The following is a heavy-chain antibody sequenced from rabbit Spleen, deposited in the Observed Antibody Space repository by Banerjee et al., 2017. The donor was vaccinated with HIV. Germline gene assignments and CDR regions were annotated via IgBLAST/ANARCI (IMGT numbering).Heavy chain of an antibody. CDR3: ARDAGTGDYIDVYFNL. J-gene: IGHJ4*01. D-gene: IGHD8-1*01. CDR2: INAATGTP. CDR1: GFSFSDRAV. Sequence: QEQLVESGGGLVKPEGSLTLTCKASGFSFSDRAVMCWVRQAPGKGLEWIACINAATGTPVYATWAKGRFTISRTSSTTVTLQMTSLTAADTATYFCARDAGTGDYIDVYFNLWGPGTLVTVS. V-gene: IGHV1S45*01.